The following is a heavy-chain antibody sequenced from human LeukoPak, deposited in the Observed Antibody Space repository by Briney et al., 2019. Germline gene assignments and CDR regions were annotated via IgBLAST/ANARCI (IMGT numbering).Heavy chain of an antibody. Sequence: GASVKVSCKASGYTFTSYGISWVRQAPGQGLEWMGWISAYNGNTNYAQKLQGRVTMTTDTSTSTAYMELRSLRSDDTAVYYCARPYYDFWSGWGYYYMDVWGKGTTVTVSS. J-gene: IGHJ6*03. CDR2: ISAYNGNT. CDR1: GYTFTSYG. D-gene: IGHD3-3*01. CDR3: ARPYYDFWSGWGYYYMDV. V-gene: IGHV1-18*01.